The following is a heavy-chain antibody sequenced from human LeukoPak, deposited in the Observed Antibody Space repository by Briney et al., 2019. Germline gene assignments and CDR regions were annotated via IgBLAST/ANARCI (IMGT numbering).Heavy chain of an antibody. D-gene: IGHD3-22*01. J-gene: IGHJ2*01. CDR3: ARGVTLIVVVIHDWYFDL. CDR2: IYYSGST. CDR1: GGSISSSSYY. V-gene: IGHV4-39*01. Sequence: SETLSLTCTVSGGSISSSSYYWGWIRQPPGKGLEWIGSIYYSGSTSCNPSLKSRVTISVDTSKNQFSLKLSSVTAADTAVYYCARGVTLIVVVIHDWYFDLWGRGTVFTVSS.